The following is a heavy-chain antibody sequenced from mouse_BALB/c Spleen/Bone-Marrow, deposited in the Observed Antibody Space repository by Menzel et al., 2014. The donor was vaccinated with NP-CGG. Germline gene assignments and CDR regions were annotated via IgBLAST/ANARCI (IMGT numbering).Heavy chain of an antibody. J-gene: IGHJ2*01. Sequence: EVQLVESGPGLEKPSQSLSLTCSVTGYSITSGYYWNWIRQFPGNKLEWMGYISYDGSNNYNPSLKNRISITRDTSKNQFFLKLNSVTTEDTATYYCARDWDCFFFDYWGQGATLTVSS. V-gene: IGHV3-6*02. CDR2: ISYDGSN. D-gene: IGHD4-1*01. CDR1: GYSITSGYY. CDR3: ARDWDCFFFDY.